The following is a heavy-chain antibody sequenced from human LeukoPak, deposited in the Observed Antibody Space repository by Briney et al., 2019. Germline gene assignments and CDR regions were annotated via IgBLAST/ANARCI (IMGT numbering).Heavy chain of an antibody. Sequence: GGSISLSCAASGLAFSAYKMHWVRQAPRKGLVWVSRISTDGYTTDYADFVQGRFTASRDNTKNTWSLEMNSLRAEETAVYSCVVGGSPGYWGQGTLVAVSS. CDR3: VVGGSPGY. D-gene: IGHD2-15*01. J-gene: IGHJ4*02. V-gene: IGHV3-74*01. CDR1: GLAFSAYK. CDR2: ISTDGYTT.